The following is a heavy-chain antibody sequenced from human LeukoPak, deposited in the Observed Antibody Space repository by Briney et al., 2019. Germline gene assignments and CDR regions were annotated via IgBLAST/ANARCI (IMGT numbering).Heavy chain of an antibody. Sequence: SETLSPTCTVSGGSISSYYWSWIRQPPGKGLEWIGYIYTSGSTNYNPSLKSRVTISVDTSKNQFSLKLSSVTAADTAVYYCASGVFYYYYMDVWGKGTTVTVSS. J-gene: IGHJ6*03. CDR3: ASGVFYYYYMDV. V-gene: IGHV4-4*09. D-gene: IGHD3-10*01. CDR2: IYTSGST. CDR1: GGSISSYY.